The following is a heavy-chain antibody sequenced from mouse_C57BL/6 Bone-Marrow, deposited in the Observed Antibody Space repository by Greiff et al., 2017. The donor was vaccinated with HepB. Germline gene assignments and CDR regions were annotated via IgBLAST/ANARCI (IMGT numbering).Heavy chain of an antibody. Sequence: VQLKESGGGLVQPGGSLKLSCAASGFTFSDYYMYWVRQTPEKRLEWVAYISNGGGSTYYPDTVKGRFTISRDNAKNTLYLQMSRLKSEDTAMYYCAREESYDGPFAYWGQGTLVTVSA. J-gene: IGHJ3*01. D-gene: IGHD2-3*01. CDR3: AREESYDGPFAY. CDR1: GFTFSDYY. CDR2: ISNGGGST. V-gene: IGHV5-12*01.